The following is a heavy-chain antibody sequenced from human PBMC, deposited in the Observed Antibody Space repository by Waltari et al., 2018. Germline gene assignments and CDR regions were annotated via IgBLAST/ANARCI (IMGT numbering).Heavy chain of an antibody. J-gene: IGHJ4*02. CDR3: ARDEYSGYDYYFDY. CDR2: INTNTGNP. D-gene: IGHD5-12*01. V-gene: IGHV7-4-1*02. Sequence: QVQLVQSGSELKKPGASVKVSCKASGYAFASHDLNWVRQAPGQGLEWMGWINTNTGNPTYAQGFTGRFVFSLDTSVSTAYLQISSLKAEDTAVYYCARDEYSGYDYYFDYWGQGTLVTVSS. CDR1: GYAFASHD.